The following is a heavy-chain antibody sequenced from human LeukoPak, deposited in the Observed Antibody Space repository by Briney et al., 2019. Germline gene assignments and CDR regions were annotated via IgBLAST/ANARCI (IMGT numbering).Heavy chain of an antibody. CDR3: AKFPQNMIVVVITHFDY. Sequence: GGSLRLSCTASDSWMTWVRQAPGKGLEWVANIKQDGSEKYYVDSVKGRFTISRDNAKNSLYLQMNSLRAEDTAVYYCAKFPQNMIVVVITHFDYWGQGTLVTVSS. CDR1: DSW. CDR2: IKQDGSEK. V-gene: IGHV3-7*03. D-gene: IGHD3-22*01. J-gene: IGHJ4*02.